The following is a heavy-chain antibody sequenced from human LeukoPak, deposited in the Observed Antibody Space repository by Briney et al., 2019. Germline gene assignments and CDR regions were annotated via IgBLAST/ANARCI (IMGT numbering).Heavy chain of an antibody. CDR2: IYYSGST. V-gene: IGHV4-39*07. CDR3: ARYSGSFY. Sequence: SETLSLTCTVSGGSISSYYWGWIRQPPGKGLEWIGSIYYSGSTYYNPSLKSRVTISVDTSKNQFSLKLSSVTAADTAVYYCARYSGSFYWGQGTLVTVSS. CDR1: GGSISSYY. J-gene: IGHJ4*02. D-gene: IGHD1-26*01.